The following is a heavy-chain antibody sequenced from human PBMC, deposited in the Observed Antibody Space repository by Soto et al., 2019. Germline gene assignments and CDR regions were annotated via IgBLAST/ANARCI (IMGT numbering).Heavy chain of an antibody. J-gene: IGHJ3*02. CDR2: IWYEGTYE. V-gene: IGHV3-33*01. CDR1: GFNFKSYG. D-gene: IGHD3-16*01. CDR3: ARVPYPQDAFDI. Sequence: QVYLVESGGGVVQPGRSLRLSCAASGFNFKSYGMQWVGQAPGKGLEWLAFIWYEGTYEYYADSVKGRFTISRDDLKETLSLEMNRLRAEDTAVYYCARVPYPQDAFDIWGQGTMVTVSS.